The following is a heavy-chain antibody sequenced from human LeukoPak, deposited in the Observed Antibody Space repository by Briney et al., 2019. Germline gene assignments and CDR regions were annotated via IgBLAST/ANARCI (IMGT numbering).Heavy chain of an antibody. V-gene: IGHV4-59*01. Sequence: PSETLSLTCTVSDDSITMYYWTWIRQPPGKGLEWIGYIDHTGSTKFNPSLNGRVSISRDTSNNFFSLRLRSVTAADTAVYFCARGRVSSSTWYSTYYYFFYMDFWGKGTTVTVSS. CDR2: IDHTGST. D-gene: IGHD4-11*01. CDR1: DDSITMYY. CDR3: ARGRVSSSTWYSTYYYFFYMDF. J-gene: IGHJ6*03.